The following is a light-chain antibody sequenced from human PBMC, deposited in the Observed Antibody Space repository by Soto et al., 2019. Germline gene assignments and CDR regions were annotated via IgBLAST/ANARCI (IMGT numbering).Light chain of an antibody. V-gene: IGLV3-21*02. CDR2: DDS. CDR1: NIGSKS. J-gene: IGLJ1*01. CDR3: QVWDPSSDPNYV. Sequence: ELTQPPSVSVAPGQTARITCGGNNIGSKSVHWYQQKPGQAPVLVVYDDSDRPSGIPERFSGSKSGNTATLTISRVEVGDEADYFCQVWDPSSDPNYVFGAGTKVTVL.